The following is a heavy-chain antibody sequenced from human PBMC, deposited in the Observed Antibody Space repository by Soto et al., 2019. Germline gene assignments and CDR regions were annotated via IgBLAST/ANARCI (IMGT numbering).Heavy chain of an antibody. CDR1: GFSLSSYQ. Sequence: GGSLRLSCAASGFSLSSYQMNWIRQAPGKGLEWILYISSSDSTIFYADSVKGRFTVSRDNANNSLYLQMNSLRADDTAVYYCARFDYDSDYYYGMDVWGQGTTVTVSS. CDR3: ARFDYDSDYYYGMDV. D-gene: IGHD4-17*01. CDR2: ISSSDSTI. V-gene: IGHV3-48*03. J-gene: IGHJ6*02.